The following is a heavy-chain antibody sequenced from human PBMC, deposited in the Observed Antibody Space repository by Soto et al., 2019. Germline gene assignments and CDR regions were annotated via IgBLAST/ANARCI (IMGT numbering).Heavy chain of an antibody. CDR2: IYWDDTK. CDR3: AHIRVTMIVGAGDFQH. Sequence: QITLKESGPTLVKPTQTLTLICTFSGFSLSSSGVGVGWIRQPPGKALEWVALIYWDDTKRYSPSLKSGLTITTYTSKDQVVLTMTNMDPVDSATYYCAHIRVTMIVGAGDFQHWGQGTLVTVSS. V-gene: IGHV2-5*02. J-gene: IGHJ1*01. CDR1: GFSLSSSGVG. D-gene: IGHD3-22*01.